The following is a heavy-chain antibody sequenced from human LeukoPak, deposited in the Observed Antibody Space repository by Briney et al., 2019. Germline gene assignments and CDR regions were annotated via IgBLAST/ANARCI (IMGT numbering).Heavy chain of an antibody. CDR3: ARDHYYDSSGYKD. D-gene: IGHD3-22*01. Sequence: GRSLRLSCAASGFIFSSYGMHWVRQVPGKGLEWVAVIWYDGSNKYYADSVKGRFTISRDNSKNTLYLQMNSLRAEDTAVYYCARDHYYDSSGYKDWGQGTLVTVSS. J-gene: IGHJ4*02. CDR1: GFIFSSYG. V-gene: IGHV3-33*01. CDR2: IWYDGSNK.